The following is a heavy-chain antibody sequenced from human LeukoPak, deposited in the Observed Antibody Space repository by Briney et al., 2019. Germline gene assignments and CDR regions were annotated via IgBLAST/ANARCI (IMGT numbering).Heavy chain of an antibody. D-gene: IGHD3-16*01. J-gene: IGHJ1*01. CDR3: AKDDDWGRYKH. CDR1: GFTFSSYA. CDR2: ISYDGSNK. Sequence: PGRSLRLSCAASGFTFSSYAMHLVRQAPGKGLEWVALISYDGSNKYYADSVKGRFTISRDNSKNTQSLQMNSLRAEDTAVYYCAKDDDWGRYKHWGQGTLVTVSS. V-gene: IGHV3-30*04.